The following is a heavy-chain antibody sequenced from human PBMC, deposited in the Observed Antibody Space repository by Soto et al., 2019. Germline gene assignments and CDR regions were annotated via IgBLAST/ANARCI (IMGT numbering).Heavy chain of an antibody. Sequence: GESLKISCKGSGYSFTSYWIGWVRQMPGKGLEWMGIIYPGDSDTRYSPSFQGQVTISADKSISTAYLQWSSLKASDTAMYYCSSSTAENIARMDVWGQGTTVTVSS. CDR1: GYSFTSYW. V-gene: IGHV5-51*01. CDR3: SSSTAENIARMDV. D-gene: IGHD2-21*02. J-gene: IGHJ6*02. CDR2: IYPGDSDT.